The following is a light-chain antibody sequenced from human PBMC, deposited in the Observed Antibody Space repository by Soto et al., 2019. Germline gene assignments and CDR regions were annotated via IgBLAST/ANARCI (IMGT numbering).Light chain of an antibody. CDR3: SSYTSSRSLI. V-gene: IGLV2-14*01. Sequence: QSVLTQPASVSGSPGQSITISCTGTSSDVGAYHYVSWYQQKPGNAPKLMIYDVSYRPSGVSNRFSGSKSGNTASLTISGLQAEDEADYYCSSYTSSRSLIFGGGTKLTVL. CDR2: DVS. CDR1: SSDVGAYHY. J-gene: IGLJ2*01.